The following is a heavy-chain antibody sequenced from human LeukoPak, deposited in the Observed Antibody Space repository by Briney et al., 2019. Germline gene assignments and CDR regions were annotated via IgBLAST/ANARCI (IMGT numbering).Heavy chain of an antibody. CDR3: ARDSCSSTSCRKKFDN. CDR1: GDSISSANYY. D-gene: IGHD2-2*01. V-gene: IGHV4-39*07. CDR2: IYFSGST. J-gene: IGHJ4*02. Sequence: SETLSLTCTVSGDSISSANYYWGWVRQPPGKGLEWIGSIYFSGSTYYNPSLKSRVTISVETSKVQFSLKLSSVTAADTAVYYCARDSCSSTSCRKKFDNWGQGTLVTVSS.